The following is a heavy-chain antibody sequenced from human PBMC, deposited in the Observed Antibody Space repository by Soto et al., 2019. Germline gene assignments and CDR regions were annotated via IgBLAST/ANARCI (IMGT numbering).Heavy chain of an antibody. V-gene: IGHV3-13*01. D-gene: IGHD3-10*01. CDR2: ISTAGDR. CDR3: ARGKRCFGEPSPFDY. CDR1: GFTFSSYD. Sequence: EVQLVESGGGLVQPGGSLRLSCAASGFTFSSYDMHWVRQATGKGLEWVSDISTAGDRYYPGSVKGPFTISRDNAKNSLDLQMNSLRAEDTAVYYCARGKRCFGEPSPFDYWGQGTLVTVSS. J-gene: IGHJ4*02.